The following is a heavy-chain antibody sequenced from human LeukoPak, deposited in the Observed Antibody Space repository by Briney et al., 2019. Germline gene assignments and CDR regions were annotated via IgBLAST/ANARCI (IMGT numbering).Heavy chain of an antibody. V-gene: IGHV4-59*01. CDR2: IYYSGNT. J-gene: IGHJ4*02. CDR3: ARCRNYYDSSGSYTGGFDF. Sequence: SETLSLTCTVSGGSLTNYYWTFIRQPPGKGLEWIGYIYYSGNTNYNPSLRSRVTISVDTSNNQFSLKLNSVTAADTAVYYCARCRNYYDSSGSYTGGFDFWGPGTLVTASS. CDR1: GGSLTNYY. D-gene: IGHD3-22*01.